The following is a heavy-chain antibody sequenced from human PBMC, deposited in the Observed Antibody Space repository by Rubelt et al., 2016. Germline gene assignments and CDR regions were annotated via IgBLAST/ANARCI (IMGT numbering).Heavy chain of an antibody. J-gene: IGHJ4*02. D-gene: IGHD3-3*01. CDR2: IYHSGST. CDR3: ARGPSYYDFWSGPQGY. Sequence: QLQLQESGPGLVRPSETLSLTCTVSGGSISNDGYYWGWIRQPPGRELEWIGSIYHSGSTYYNPSLKSRVTISVDTSKNQYSLKLGAVTAADTAVYYCARGPSYYDFWSGPQGYWGQGTLVTVSS. CDR1: GGSISNDGYY. V-gene: IGHV4-39*07.